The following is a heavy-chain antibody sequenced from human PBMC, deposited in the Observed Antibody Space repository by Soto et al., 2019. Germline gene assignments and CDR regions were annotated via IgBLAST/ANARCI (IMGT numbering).Heavy chain of an antibody. CDR1: GFTFSSYG. Sequence: QVQLVESGGGVVQPGRSLRLSCAASGFTFSSYGMHWVRQAPGKGLEWVAVISYDGSNKYYADSVKGRFTISRDNSKNTLYLQMNSLRAEDTAVYYCARVSGTYGPFDYWGQGTLVTVSS. J-gene: IGHJ4*02. CDR3: ARVSGTYGPFDY. CDR2: ISYDGSNK. V-gene: IGHV3-30*03. D-gene: IGHD3-3*01.